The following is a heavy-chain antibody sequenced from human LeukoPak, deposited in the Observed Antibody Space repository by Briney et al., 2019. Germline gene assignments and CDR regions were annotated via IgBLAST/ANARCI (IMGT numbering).Heavy chain of an antibody. J-gene: IGHJ4*02. CDR3: ALQGYGDYLGFDY. Sequence: ASETLSLTCTVSGGSISSGDYFWSWIRQPPGKGLEWIGYIYYSGSTYYNPSLKSRVTISVDTSKNQFSLKLSSVTAADTAVYYCALQGYGDYLGFDYWGQGTLVTVSS. D-gene: IGHD4-17*01. CDR2: IYYSGST. V-gene: IGHV4-30-4*02. CDR1: GGSISSGDYF.